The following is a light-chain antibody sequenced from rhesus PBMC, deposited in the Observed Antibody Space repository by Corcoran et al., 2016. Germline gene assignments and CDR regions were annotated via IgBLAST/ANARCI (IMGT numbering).Light chain of an antibody. CDR3: QQRNSYPLT. CDR2: DAS. Sequence: DIKMTQSPSSLSASVGDTVTITCQASQGINSYLAWYQQKPGNAPKLLIYDASTFQSGVPSRISGLGSWTDIPLTISSLPPEDFATYYCQQRNSYPLTFGGGTKVELK. J-gene: IGKJ4*01. V-gene: IGKV1-25*01. CDR1: QGINSY.